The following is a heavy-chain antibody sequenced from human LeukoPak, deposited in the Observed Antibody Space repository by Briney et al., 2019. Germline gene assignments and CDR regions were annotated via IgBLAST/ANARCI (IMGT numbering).Heavy chain of an antibody. V-gene: IGHV3-30*02. CDR2: IRYDASDK. CDR1: GFTFSRHG. D-gene: IGHD2-15*01. J-gene: IGHJ4*02. Sequence: GGSLRLSCAASGFTFSRHGMHWVRQAPGKGLEWVAFIRYDASDKYYADSVKGRFTISRDNSKNTLYLQMNSLRPEDTAVYYCAKNGILDKVDYWGQGTLVTISS. CDR3: AKNGILDKVDY.